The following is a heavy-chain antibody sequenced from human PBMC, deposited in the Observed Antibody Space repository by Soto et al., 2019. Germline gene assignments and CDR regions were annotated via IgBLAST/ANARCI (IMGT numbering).Heavy chain of an antibody. D-gene: IGHD3-3*01. CDR2: ISSTSSSK. J-gene: IGHJ4*02. Sequence: PGGSLRLSCAASGLSFSTYSMNWVRQAPGKGLEWVSYISSTSSSKSYADSVKGRFTISRDNAKNSLYLQMNSLRDEDTAVYYCASLHYDFRSGYYSYFDYWGQGTLVTVSS. CDR1: GLSFSTYS. V-gene: IGHV3-48*02. CDR3: ASLHYDFRSGYYSYFDY.